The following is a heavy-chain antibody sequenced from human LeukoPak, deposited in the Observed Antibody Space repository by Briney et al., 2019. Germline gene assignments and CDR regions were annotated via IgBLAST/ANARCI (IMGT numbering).Heavy chain of an antibody. V-gene: IGHV4-34*01. D-gene: IGHD2-2*01. CDR2: INHSGST. CDR1: GGSLSGYY. Sequence: WETLSLTCAVYGGSLSGYYWSWIRQPPGKGLEWIGEINHSGSTNYNPSLKSRVTISVDTSKNQFSLKLSSVTSADTAVYYCARGEDVVVVPAASAFDYWGQGTLVTVSS. J-gene: IGHJ4*02. CDR3: ARGEDVVVVPAASAFDY.